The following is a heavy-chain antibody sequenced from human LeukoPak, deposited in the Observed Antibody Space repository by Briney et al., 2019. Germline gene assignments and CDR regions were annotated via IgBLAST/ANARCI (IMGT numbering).Heavy chain of an antibody. J-gene: IGHJ4*02. V-gene: IGHV4-59*08. Sequence: SETLSLTCTVSGGSISSYYWSWIRQPPGKGLEWIGYIYYSGSTNYNPSLKSRVTISVDTSKNQFSLKLSSVTAADTAVYNCARLGLWVDFDYWGQGTLVTVSS. CDR1: GGSISSYY. CDR2: IYYSGST. CDR3: ARLGLWVDFDY. D-gene: IGHD5-18*01.